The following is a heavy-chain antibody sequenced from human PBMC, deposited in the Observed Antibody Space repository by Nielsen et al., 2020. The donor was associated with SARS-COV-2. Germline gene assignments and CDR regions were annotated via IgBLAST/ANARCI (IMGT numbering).Heavy chain of an antibody. Sequence: WIRQPPGKGLEWVSAISGSGGSTYYADSVKGRFTISRDNAKNSLYLQMNSLRAEDTAVYYCARRLRYFDWSIYYYYGMDVWGQGTTVTVSS. D-gene: IGHD3-9*01. CDR3: ARRLRYFDWSIYYYYGMDV. J-gene: IGHJ6*02. V-gene: IGHV3-21*01. CDR2: ISGSGGST.